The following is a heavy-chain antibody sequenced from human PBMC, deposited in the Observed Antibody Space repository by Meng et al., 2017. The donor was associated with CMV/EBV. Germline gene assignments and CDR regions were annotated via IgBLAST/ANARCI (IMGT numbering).Heavy chain of an antibody. V-gene: IGHV4-34*01. J-gene: IGHJ4*02. CDR1: GGSFSGYY. Sequence: LRLSCAVYGGSFSGYYWSWIRQPPGKGLEWIGEINHSGSTNYNPSLKSRVTISVDTSKNQFSLKLSSVTAADTAVYYCARREYIVVVPAAPGGFDYWGQGTLVTVSS. CDR3: ARREYIVVVPAAPGGFDY. D-gene: IGHD2-2*01. CDR2: INHSGST.